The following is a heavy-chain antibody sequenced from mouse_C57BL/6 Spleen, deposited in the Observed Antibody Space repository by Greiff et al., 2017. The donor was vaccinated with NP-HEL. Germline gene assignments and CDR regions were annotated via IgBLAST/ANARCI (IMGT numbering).Heavy chain of an antibody. V-gene: IGHV1-39*01. CDR2: INPNYGTT. CDR3: ARGYYSNSYYFDY. D-gene: IGHD2-5*01. J-gene: IGHJ2*01. Sequence: VQLQQSGPELVKPGASVKISCKASGYSFTDYNMNWVKQSNGKSLEWIGVINPNYGTTSYNQKFKGKATLTVDKPSSTAYMQLSSLTSEDSAVYYCARGYYSNSYYFDYWGQGTTLTVSS. CDR1: GYSFTDYN.